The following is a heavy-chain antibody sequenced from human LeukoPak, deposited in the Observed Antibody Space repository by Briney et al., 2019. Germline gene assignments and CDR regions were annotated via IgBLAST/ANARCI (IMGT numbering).Heavy chain of an antibody. CDR1: GFTFSSYN. V-gene: IGHV3-21*01. CDR3: AKCPLGSGWDFDY. CDR2: ISSSSSFI. J-gene: IGHJ4*02. D-gene: IGHD6-19*01. Sequence: GGSLRLSCAASGFTFSSYNMNWVRQAPGKGLEWVSSISSSSSFIYYADSVKGRFTISRDNAKNSLYLQMNRLRAEDTAVYYCAKCPLGSGWDFDYWGQGTLVTVSS.